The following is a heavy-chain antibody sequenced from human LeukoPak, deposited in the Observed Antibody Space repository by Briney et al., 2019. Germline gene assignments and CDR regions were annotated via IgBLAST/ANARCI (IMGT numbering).Heavy chain of an antibody. Sequence: ASVKVSCKASGYTFTSYGISWVRQAPGQGLEWMGWISAYNGNTNYAQKLQGRVTMTTDTSTSTAYMELRSLRSDDTAVYYCARDTVTNDYYYGMDVWGQGTMVTVSS. V-gene: IGHV1-18*01. CDR2: ISAYNGNT. D-gene: IGHD4-11*01. J-gene: IGHJ6*02. CDR1: GYTFTSYG. CDR3: ARDTVTNDYYYGMDV.